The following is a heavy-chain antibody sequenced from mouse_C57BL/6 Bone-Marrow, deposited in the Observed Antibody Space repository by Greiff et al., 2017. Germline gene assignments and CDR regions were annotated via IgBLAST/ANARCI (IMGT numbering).Heavy chain of an antibody. Sequence: QVQLQQSGAELVKPGASVKMSCKASGYTFTTYPIAWINQNHGKSLEWIGNFHPYNDDTKSIDKFKGKATLTVEKSSSTVYLGLSRLTSDDSAVYYSARGGNYGGYYFDYWGQGTTLTVSS. CDR3: ARGGNYGGYYFDY. D-gene: IGHD2-1*01. CDR2: FHPYNDDT. V-gene: IGHV1-47*01. J-gene: IGHJ2*01. CDR1: GYTFTTYP.